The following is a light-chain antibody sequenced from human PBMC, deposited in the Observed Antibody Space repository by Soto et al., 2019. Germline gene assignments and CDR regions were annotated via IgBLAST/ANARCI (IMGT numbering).Light chain of an antibody. CDR2: EGD. CDR1: SSDVGTYNL. V-gene: IGLV2-23*01. CDR3: CSYATSTSFIL. J-gene: IGLJ2*01. Sequence: QSALTQPASVSGSPGQSITISCTGTSSDVGTYNLVSWYQQHPGKAPKVMIYEGDKRPSGVSNRLSGSKSGNTASLTISGLQAEDEADYYCCSYATSTSFILFGGGTKLTVL.